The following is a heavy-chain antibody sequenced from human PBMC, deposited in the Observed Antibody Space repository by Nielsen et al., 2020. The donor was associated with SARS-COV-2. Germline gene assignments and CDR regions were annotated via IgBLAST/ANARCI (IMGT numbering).Heavy chain of an antibody. CDR2: ISSNGGST. CDR3: VKPQFRSDFDY. CDR1: GFTFSSYA. J-gene: IGHJ4*02. Sequence: GESLKISCSASGFTFSSYAMHWVRQAPGKGLEYVSAISSNGGSTYYADSVKGRFTISRDNSKNTLYLQMSSLRAEDTAVYYCVKPQFRSDFDYWGQGTLVTVSS. V-gene: IGHV3-64D*09. D-gene: IGHD5-24*01.